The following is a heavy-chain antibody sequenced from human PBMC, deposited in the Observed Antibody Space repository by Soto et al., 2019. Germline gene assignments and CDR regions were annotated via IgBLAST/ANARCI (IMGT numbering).Heavy chain of an antibody. CDR1: GYTFTGHD. Sequence: QVQLVQSGAELKKPGASVTVSCKASGYTFTGHDLHWVRQAPGQGLEWMGWIKANGGATKYARKFQGRVTMTRDTSTTTDYLELNSLRSDDTAVYFCARVGSYSDGSSYPYWGQGTLVTVSA. CDR2: IKANGGAT. D-gene: IGHD6-6*01. CDR3: ARVGSYSDGSSYPY. V-gene: IGHV1-2*02. J-gene: IGHJ4*02.